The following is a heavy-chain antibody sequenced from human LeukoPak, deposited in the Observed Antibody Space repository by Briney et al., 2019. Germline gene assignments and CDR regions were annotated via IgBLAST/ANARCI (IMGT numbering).Heavy chain of an antibody. CDR3: PKPANDILTGFMAFDI. V-gene: IGHV4-4*08. CDR1: GASITSFY. J-gene: IGHJ3*02. D-gene: IGHD3-9*01. Sequence: SETLFVTCTVSGASITSFYWNWIRQPPGNGLEWIGYIDTSGSTHYTPSLESRVAISVDTSKNQFSLKLSSMTAADTALYFRPKPANDILTGFMAFDIWGQGTMVTVSS. CDR2: IDTSGST.